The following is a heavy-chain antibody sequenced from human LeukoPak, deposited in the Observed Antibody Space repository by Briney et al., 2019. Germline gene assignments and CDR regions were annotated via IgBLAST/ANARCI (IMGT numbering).Heavy chain of an antibody. CDR2: IYHSGST. V-gene: IGHV4-30-2*01. D-gene: IGHD5-18*01. CDR1: GGSISSGGYS. Sequence: SETLSRTCAVSGGSISSGGYSWSWIRQPPGKGLEWIGYIYHSGSTYYNPSLKSRVTISVDRSKNQFSLKLSSVTAADTAVYYCARRGYKGLDYWGQGTLVTVSS. J-gene: IGHJ4*02. CDR3: ARRGYKGLDY.